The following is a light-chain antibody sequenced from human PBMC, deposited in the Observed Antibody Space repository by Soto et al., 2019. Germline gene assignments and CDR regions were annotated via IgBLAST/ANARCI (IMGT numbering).Light chain of an antibody. CDR2: EVT. CDR1: SSDVGRFNF. V-gene: IGLV2-14*01. J-gene: IGLJ2*01. Sequence: QSALTQPASVSGSPGQSITISCTGTSSDVGRFNFVSWFQQHPGKAPKLLIYEVTKRPSGVSNRFSGSKSGNTASLTISGLQTEDEADYYCAAWDDSLSGVVFGGGTKLTVL. CDR3: AAWDDSLSGVV.